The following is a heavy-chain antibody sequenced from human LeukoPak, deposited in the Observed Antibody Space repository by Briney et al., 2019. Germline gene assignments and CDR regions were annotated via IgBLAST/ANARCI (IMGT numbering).Heavy chain of an antibody. J-gene: IGHJ3*02. Sequence: PSETLSLTCTVSGGSISSSDYYWGWIRQPPGKGPEWIGSLYYTGSTYYNPSLKSRVTISVDTSKNQFSLKLSSVTAADTAVYYCARVTEGVVPEAFDIWGQGTMVTVSS. D-gene: IGHD2-21*01. CDR3: ARVTEGVVPEAFDI. V-gene: IGHV4-39*07. CDR2: LYYTGST. CDR1: GGSISSSDYY.